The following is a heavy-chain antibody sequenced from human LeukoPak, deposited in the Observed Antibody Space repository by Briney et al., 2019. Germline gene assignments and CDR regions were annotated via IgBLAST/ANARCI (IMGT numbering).Heavy chain of an antibody. D-gene: IGHD3-22*01. Sequence: SSETLSLTCAVYGGSFSGYYWSWIRQPPGKGLEWIGEINHSGSTNYNPSLKSRVTISVDTSKNQFSLKLSSVTAADTAVYYCARGPEFLYYYDSSGSYYFDYWGQGTLVTVSS. J-gene: IGHJ4*02. CDR3: ARGPEFLYYYDSSGSYYFDY. CDR2: INHSGST. V-gene: IGHV4-34*01. CDR1: GGSFSGYY.